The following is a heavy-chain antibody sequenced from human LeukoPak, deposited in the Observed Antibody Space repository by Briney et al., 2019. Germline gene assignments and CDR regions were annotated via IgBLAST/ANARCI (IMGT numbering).Heavy chain of an antibody. D-gene: IGHD3-3*01. CDR3: AREGLTLSRAGESAVMDV. J-gene: IGHJ6*03. CDR2: ISSSGSTI. V-gene: IGHV3-48*03. Sequence: PGGSLRLSCAASGFTFSSYEMNWVRQAPGKGLEWVSYISSSGSTIYYADSVKGRFTISRDNAKNSLYLQMNSLRAEDTAVYYCAREGLTLSRAGESAVMDVWGKGTTVTVSS. CDR1: GFTFSSYE.